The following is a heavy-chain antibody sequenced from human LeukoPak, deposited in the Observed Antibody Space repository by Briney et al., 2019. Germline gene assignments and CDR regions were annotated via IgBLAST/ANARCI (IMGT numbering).Heavy chain of an antibody. CDR1: GYTFTGYY. CDR2: INPNSGGT. Sequence: GASVKVSCKASGYTFTGYYMHWVRQAPGQGLEWMGWINPNSGGTNYAQKFQGRVTMTRDTSISTAYMELSRLRSDDTAVYYCARGRYSSSWYKSLSGHWYFDLWGRGTLVTVSS. J-gene: IGHJ2*01. V-gene: IGHV1-2*02. D-gene: IGHD6-13*01. CDR3: ARGRYSSSWYKSLSGHWYFDL.